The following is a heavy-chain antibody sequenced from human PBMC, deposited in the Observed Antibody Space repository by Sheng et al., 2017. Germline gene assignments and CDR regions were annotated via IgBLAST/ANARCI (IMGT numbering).Heavy chain of an antibody. J-gene: IGHJ3*02. V-gene: IGHV3-23*04. CDR1: QFTFGTYA. Sequence: EVQLVESGGGLVQTGGSLRLSCVSSQFTFGTYAMSWVRQAPGKGLEWVSAISGSGGSANYADSVKGRFTVSRDNSKNTLYLQMNSLRAEDTALYYCAKLGKSVSYGDYRFPFDIWGQGTMVAVSS. D-gene: IGHD4-17*01. CDR2: ISGSGGSA. CDR3: AKLGKSVSYGDYRFPFDI.